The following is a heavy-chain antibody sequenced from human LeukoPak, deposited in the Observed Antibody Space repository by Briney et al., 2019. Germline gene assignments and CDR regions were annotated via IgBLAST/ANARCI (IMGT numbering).Heavy chain of an antibody. CDR3: AKDEYHDSSTAY. CDR2: ISGSGDST. Sequence: GGSLRLSCAASVFTFSSYVMSWVRQAPGKGLECVSGISGSGDSTYYADSAKGGFTISRDNSKNTLHLRKNSLRAEDTAIYYSAKDEYHDSSTAYWGQGTLVTVSS. CDR1: VFTFSSYV. J-gene: IGHJ4*02. D-gene: IGHD3-22*01. V-gene: IGHV3-23*01.